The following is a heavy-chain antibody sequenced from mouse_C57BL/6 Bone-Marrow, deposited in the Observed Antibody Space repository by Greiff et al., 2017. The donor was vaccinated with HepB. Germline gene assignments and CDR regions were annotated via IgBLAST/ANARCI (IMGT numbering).Heavy chain of an antibody. D-gene: IGHD2-3*01. CDR3: ARADGYYGGNAMDY. CDR2: ISYSGST. CDR1: GYSITSGYD. V-gene: IGHV3-1*01. Sequence: DVKLVESGPGMVKPSQSLSLTCTVTGYSITSGYDWHWIRHFPGNKLEWMGYISYSGSTNYNPSLKSRISITHDTSKNHFFLKLNSVTTEDTATYYCARADGYYGGNAMDYWGQGTSVTVSS. J-gene: IGHJ4*01.